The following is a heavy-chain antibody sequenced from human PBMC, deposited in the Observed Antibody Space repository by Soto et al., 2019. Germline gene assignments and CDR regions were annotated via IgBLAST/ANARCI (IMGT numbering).Heavy chain of an antibody. Sequence: EVQLVESGGGLVKPGGSLRLSCAASGFTFSSYSMNWVRQAPGKGLEWVSSISSSSSYIYSADSVKGRFTISRDNAKNALYLQMNSLRAEDTAVYYCARVYLVAGGTYYYGMDVWGQGTTVTVSS. J-gene: IGHJ6*02. D-gene: IGHD6-13*01. CDR2: ISSSSSYI. V-gene: IGHV3-21*01. CDR1: GFTFSSYS. CDR3: ARVYLVAGGTYYYGMDV.